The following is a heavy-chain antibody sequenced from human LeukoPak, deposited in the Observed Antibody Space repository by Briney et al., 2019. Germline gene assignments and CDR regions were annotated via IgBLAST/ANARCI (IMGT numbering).Heavy chain of an antibody. CDR3: AKDRLDSSGWYGIFDY. CDR2: ISGSGGST. Sequence: PGGSLRLSCAACGFTFSSYAMSWVRQAPGKGMEWVSAISGSGGSTYYADSVKGRFTISRDNSKNTLYLQMNSLRAEDTAVYYCAKDRLDSSGWYGIFDYWGQGTLVTVSS. CDR1: GFTFSSYA. D-gene: IGHD6-19*01. V-gene: IGHV3-23*01. J-gene: IGHJ4*02.